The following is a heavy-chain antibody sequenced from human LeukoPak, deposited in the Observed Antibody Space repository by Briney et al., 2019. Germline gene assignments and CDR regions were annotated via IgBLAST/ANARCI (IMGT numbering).Heavy chain of an antibody. CDR3: AELGITMIGGV. Sequence: GGSLRLSCAASGFTFSSYWMSWVRQAPGKGLEWVSYISSSGSTIYYADSVKGRFTISRDNAKNSLYLQMNSLGAEDTAVYYCAELGITMIGGVWGKGTTVTISS. V-gene: IGHV3-48*04. J-gene: IGHJ6*04. D-gene: IGHD3-10*02. CDR2: ISSSGSTI. CDR1: GFTFSSYW.